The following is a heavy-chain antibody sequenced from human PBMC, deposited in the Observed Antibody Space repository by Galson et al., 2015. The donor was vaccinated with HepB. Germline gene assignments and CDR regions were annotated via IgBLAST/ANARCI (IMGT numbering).Heavy chain of an antibody. CDR3: ARVSGDADY. D-gene: IGHD4-17*01. Sequence: SVKFSCKASGYTFTNCDINWVRQAAGQGLEWMGWMNPKSGNTGSAQKFQGRVTMTRDTSISTAYMELSNLRFEDTAVYYCARVSGDADYWGQGTLVTVSS. CDR2: MNPKSGNT. V-gene: IGHV1-8*01. CDR1: GYTFTNCD. J-gene: IGHJ4*02.